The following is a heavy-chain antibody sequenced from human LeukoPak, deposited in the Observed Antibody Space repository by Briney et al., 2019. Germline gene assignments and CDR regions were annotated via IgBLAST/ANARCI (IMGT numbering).Heavy chain of an antibody. CDR1: GYTFTSFH. D-gene: IGHD3-10*01. Sequence: ASVKVSCKASGYTFTSFHMHWVRQAPGQGLEWMGWINTYNGNTNYAQNVQGRVTMTTDTATSTAYMELRSLRSDDTAVYFCARVITMVRGVILPVSGFDYWGQGTLVTVSS. J-gene: IGHJ4*02. CDR2: INTYNGNT. CDR3: ARVITMVRGVILPVSGFDY. V-gene: IGHV1-18*04.